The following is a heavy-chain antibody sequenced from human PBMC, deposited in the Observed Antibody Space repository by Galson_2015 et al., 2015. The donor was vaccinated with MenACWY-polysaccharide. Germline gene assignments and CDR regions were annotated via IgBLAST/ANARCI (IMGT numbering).Heavy chain of an antibody. J-gene: IGHJ4*02. CDR2: MNPNSGNT. CDR3: ASTKAGTHYFEC. D-gene: IGHD6-19*01. V-gene: IGHV1-8*01. Sequence: SVKVSCKASGYTFTSYDINWVRQATGQGLEWMGWMNPNSGNTGYAQKFQGRVTMTRNTSKNTAYMELSSLTSEDTAVYYCASTKAGTHYFECWGQGTLATVSS. CDR1: GYTFTSYD.